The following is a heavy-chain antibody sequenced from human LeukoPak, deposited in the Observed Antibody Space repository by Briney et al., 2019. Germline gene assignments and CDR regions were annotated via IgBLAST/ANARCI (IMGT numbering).Heavy chain of an antibody. Sequence: SETLSLTCALSVYSLSRGHYWDWIRQPPGKGLEWMRCIYHSGSTFYNPSLKSRVTISVVTSKNQFCQKLSSVTDADTAAYYCARHSLQNYYYYYNMDVWRKGTTVTVSS. CDR3: ARHSLQNYYYYYNMDV. D-gene: IGHD2-15*01. CDR2: IYHSGST. J-gene: IGHJ6*03. CDR1: VYSLSRGHY. V-gene: IGHV4-38-2*01.